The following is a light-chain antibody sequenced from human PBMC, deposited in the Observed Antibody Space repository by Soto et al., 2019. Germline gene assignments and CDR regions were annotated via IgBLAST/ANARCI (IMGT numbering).Light chain of an antibody. CDR1: QDISNY. Sequence: DIQTTQSPSSLSASVGDRVTITCQASQDISNYLNWYQQKPGKAPKLLIYDASNLETGVPSRFSGGGSGTDFTFTISSLQPEDIATYYCQQYDNLPITFGQGTRLEIK. J-gene: IGKJ5*01. V-gene: IGKV1-33*01. CDR2: DAS. CDR3: QQYDNLPIT.